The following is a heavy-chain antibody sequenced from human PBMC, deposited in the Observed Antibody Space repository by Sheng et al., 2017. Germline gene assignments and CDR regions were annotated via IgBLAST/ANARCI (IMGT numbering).Heavy chain of an antibody. Sequence: VESGGGLVQPGGSLRLSCAASGFTFSSYEMNWVRQAPGKGLEWVSHISNSGSTIYYADSVKGRFTISRDNAKNSLYLQMNSLRTEDTAVYYCARGSLRGSSWPYWYFDLWGRGTLVTVSS. CDR2: ISNSGSTI. J-gene: IGHJ2*01. CDR1: GFTFSSYE. V-gene: IGHV3-48*03. D-gene: IGHD6-13*01. CDR3: ARGSLRGSSWPYWYFDL.